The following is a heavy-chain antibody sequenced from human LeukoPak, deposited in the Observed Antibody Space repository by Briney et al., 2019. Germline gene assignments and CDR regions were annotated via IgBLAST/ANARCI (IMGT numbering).Heavy chain of an antibody. CDR1: GFTLSSYN. Sequence: PGGSLRLSCAASGFTLSSYNMNWVRQAPGKGLEWVSSISGSSSYIYYADSVKGRFTISRDNAKNTLYLQMNSLRAEDTAVYYCARDGRTNYWGQGTLVTVSS. V-gene: IGHV3-21*01. J-gene: IGHJ4*02. D-gene: IGHD2-15*01. CDR3: ARDGRTNY. CDR2: ISGSSSYI.